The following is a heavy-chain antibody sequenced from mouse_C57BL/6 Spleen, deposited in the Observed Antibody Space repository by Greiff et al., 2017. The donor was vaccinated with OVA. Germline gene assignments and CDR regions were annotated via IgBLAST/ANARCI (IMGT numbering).Heavy chain of an antibody. CDR2: IYPGSGST. D-gene: IGHD2-4*01. CDR3: AREGNDYDEGEYYAMDY. J-gene: IGHJ4*01. V-gene: IGHV1-55*01. Sequence: QVQLQQPGAELVKPGASVKMSCKASGYTFTSYWITWVKQRPGQGLEWIGDIYPGSGSTNYNEKFKSKATLTVDTSSSTAYMQLSSLTSEDSAVYYCAREGNDYDEGEYYAMDYWGQGTSVTVSS. CDR1: GYTFTSYW.